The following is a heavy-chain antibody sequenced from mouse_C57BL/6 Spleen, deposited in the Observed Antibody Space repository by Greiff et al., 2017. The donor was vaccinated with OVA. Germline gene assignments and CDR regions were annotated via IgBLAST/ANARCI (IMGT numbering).Heavy chain of an antibody. CDR3: ARRITTVVFDY. V-gene: IGHV1-80*01. CDR2: IYPGDGDT. Sequence: VQLQQSGAELVKPGASVKISCKASGYAFSSYWMNWVKQRPGQGLEWIGQIYPGDGDTNYNGKFKGKATLTADKSSSTAYMQLSSLTSEDSAVYFCARRITTVVFDYWGQGTTLTVSS. CDR1: GYAFSSYW. D-gene: IGHD1-1*01. J-gene: IGHJ2*01.